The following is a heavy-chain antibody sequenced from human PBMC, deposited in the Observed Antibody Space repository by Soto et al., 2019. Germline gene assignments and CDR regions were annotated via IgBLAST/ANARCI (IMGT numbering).Heavy chain of an antibody. CDR2: ISYDGSNK. V-gene: IGHV3-30*18. J-gene: IGHJ4*02. D-gene: IGHD6-19*01. CDR1: GFTFSSYG. CDR3: AKDFAVADYYFDY. Sequence: VQLVESGGGVVQPGRSLRLSCAASGFTFSSYGMHWVRQAPGKGLEWVAVISYDGSNKYYADSVKGRFTISRDNSKNTLYLQMNSLRAEDTAVYYCAKDFAVADYYFDYWGQGTLVTVSS.